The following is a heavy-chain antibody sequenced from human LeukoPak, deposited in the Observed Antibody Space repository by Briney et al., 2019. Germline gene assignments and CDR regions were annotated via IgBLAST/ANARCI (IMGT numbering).Heavy chain of an antibody. D-gene: IGHD4-11*01. CDR2: ISAYNGNT. CDR3: GRWRESSNWPPGYLQY. CDR1: GFTFTSFG. Sequence: ASVKVSCKASGFTFTSFGFSWVRQAPGQGLEWMGWISAYNGNTNYAQNLQGRITMTTDASTSTVYMELRSLRSDDTAMYYCGRWRESSNWPPGYLQYWGQGTLVIVSS. J-gene: IGHJ1*01. V-gene: IGHV1-18*01.